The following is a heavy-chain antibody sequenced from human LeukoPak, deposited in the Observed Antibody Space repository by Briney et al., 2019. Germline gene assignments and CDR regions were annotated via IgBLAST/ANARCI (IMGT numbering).Heavy chain of an antibody. Sequence: SETLSLTCTVSGDSISTYYWSWIRQPAGKGLEWIGRINTSGSTNYNPSLRSRVTISVDTSKNQFSLKLSSLTAADTAVYYCARAAGCSGGSCYSFGPYYYYYMDVWGKGTTVTISS. CDR2: INTSGST. V-gene: IGHV4-4*07. J-gene: IGHJ6*03. CDR1: GDSISTYY. D-gene: IGHD2-15*01. CDR3: ARAAGCSGGSCYSFGPYYYYYMDV.